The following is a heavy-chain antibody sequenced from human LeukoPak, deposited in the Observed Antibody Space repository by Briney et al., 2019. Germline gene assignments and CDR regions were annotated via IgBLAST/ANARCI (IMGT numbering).Heavy chain of an antibody. D-gene: IGHD4-17*01. J-gene: IGHJ6*03. CDR1: GFTFSDYY. V-gene: IGHV3-11*06. CDR3: AREYLTETEGTTTKYYYYYYMDV. CDR2: ISSSSSYI. Sequence: KPGGSLRLSCAASGFTFSDYYMSWIRQAPGKGLEWVSSISSSSSYIYYADSVKGRFTISRDNAKNSLYLQMNSLRAEDTAVYYCAREYLTETEGTTTKYYYYYYMDVWGKGTTVTVSS.